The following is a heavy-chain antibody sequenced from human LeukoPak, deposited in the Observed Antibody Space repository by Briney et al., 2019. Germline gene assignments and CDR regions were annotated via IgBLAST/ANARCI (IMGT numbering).Heavy chain of an antibody. J-gene: IGHJ5*02. V-gene: IGHV1-2*02. CDR2: INPNSGGT. CDR3: ATDGYGSGSYYNFGHWFDP. CDR1: GYTFTAYY. Sequence: GASVKVSCKASGYTFTAYYMHWVRQAPGQGLEWMGWINPNSGGTNYAQKFQGRVTMTRDTSISTAYMELSRLRSDDTAVYYCATDGYGSGSYYNFGHWFDPWGQGTLVTVSS. D-gene: IGHD3-10*01.